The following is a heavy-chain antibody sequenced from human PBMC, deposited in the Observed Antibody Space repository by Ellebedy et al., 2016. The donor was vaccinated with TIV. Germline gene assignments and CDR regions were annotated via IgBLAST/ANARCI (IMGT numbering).Heavy chain of an antibody. CDR2: ISGGGDNT. J-gene: IGHJ6*02. Sequence: GESLKISCAASGFTFGSYAMNWVRQAPGKGLEWVSGISGGGDNTYYGDSVMGRFTISRDNSKNTLYLQMNSLRAEDTAVYYCARPTVPATICGACGMDVWGQGTTVIVSS. CDR1: GFTFGSYA. D-gene: IGHD2-2*01. CDR3: ARPTVPATICGACGMDV. V-gene: IGHV3-23*01.